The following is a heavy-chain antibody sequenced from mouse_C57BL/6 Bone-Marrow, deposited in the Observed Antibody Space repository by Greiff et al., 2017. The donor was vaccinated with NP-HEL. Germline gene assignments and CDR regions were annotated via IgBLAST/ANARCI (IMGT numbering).Heavy chain of an antibody. Sequence: EVQLVESGAELVKPGASVKLSCTASGFNIKDYYMHWVKQRTEQGLEWIGRIDPEDGETKYAPKFQGKATITADTSSDTAYLQLSRLTSADTAVYYCARDYGSFYYYAMDYWGQGTSVTVSS. D-gene: IGHD1-1*01. V-gene: IGHV14-2*01. CDR3: ARDYGSFYYYAMDY. J-gene: IGHJ4*01. CDR2: IDPEDGET. CDR1: GFNIKDYY.